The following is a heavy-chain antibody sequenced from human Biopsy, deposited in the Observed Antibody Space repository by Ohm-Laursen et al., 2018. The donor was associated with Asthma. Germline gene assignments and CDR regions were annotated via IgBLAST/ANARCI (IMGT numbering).Heavy chain of an antibody. V-gene: IGHV1-18*01. CDR3: ARAVDYSHYYGIDV. CDR1: GYTFNSAG. J-gene: IGHJ6*02. D-gene: IGHD3-10*01. CDR2: ISVYNGNT. Sequence: ASVKVSCKTSGYTFNSAGITWARQALGQGLEWMGWISVYNGNTKVAQKLQDRVTMITDTSTSTAYMELRSLRSDDTAVYFCARAVDYSHYYGIDVWGQGTTVTVS.